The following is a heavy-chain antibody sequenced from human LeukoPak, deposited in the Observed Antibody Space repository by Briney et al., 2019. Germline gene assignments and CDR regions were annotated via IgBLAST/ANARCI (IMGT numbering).Heavy chain of an antibody. CDR3: AKKDYSDTSGSGY. V-gene: IGHV3-23*01. Sequence: GGSLRLSCAASGFTFSSYAMIWVRQAPGKGLEWVSGISGSDGTTFYADSVKGRFTISRDNSKNTLYLQMNSLRAEDTAVYYCAKKDYSDTSGSGYWGQGTLVTVSS. D-gene: IGHD3-22*01. CDR2: ISGSDGTT. J-gene: IGHJ4*02. CDR1: GFTFSSYA.